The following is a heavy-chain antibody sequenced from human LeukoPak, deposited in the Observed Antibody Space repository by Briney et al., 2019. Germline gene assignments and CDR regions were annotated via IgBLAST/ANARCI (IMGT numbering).Heavy chain of an antibody. Sequence: GGSLRLSCAASGFTFSGYAMTWVRQAPGKGLEWVSSIVGSGDSTYYADSVKDRFTISRDNSKNTLYLQMNSLRAEDTAVYYCAKDYKSSFGRRLDSWGQGTLVTVSS. J-gene: IGHJ4*02. D-gene: IGHD3-10*01. CDR3: AKDYKSSFGRRLDS. CDR1: GFTFSGYA. V-gene: IGHV3-23*01. CDR2: IVGSGDST.